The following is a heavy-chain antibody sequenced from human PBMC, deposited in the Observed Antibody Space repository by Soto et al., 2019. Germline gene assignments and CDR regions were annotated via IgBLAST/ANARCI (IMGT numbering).Heavy chain of an antibody. J-gene: IGHJ4*02. V-gene: IGHV3-74*01. CDR2: INTDGSSA. Sequence: EVQLVESGGGLVQPGGSLRLSCAASGFTFSDYWMHWVRQALGKGLVWVSRINTDGSSATYADSVKGRFTISRDNAKNTLYLQMNSLRAEDTAVYYCARDRRSSSSLVDCWGQGTLVTVSS. CDR3: ARDRRSSSSLVDC. CDR1: GFTFSDYW. D-gene: IGHD6-6*01.